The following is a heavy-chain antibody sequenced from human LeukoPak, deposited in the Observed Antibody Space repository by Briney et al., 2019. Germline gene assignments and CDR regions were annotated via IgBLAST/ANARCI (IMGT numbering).Heavy chain of an antibody. Sequence: GGSLRLSCAASGFTFGSYAMSWVRQAPGKGLEWVSAISGSGGSTYYADSVKGRFTISRDNSKNTPYLQMNSLRAEDTAVYYCAKCVSTTYYYDSSGYRDAFDIWGQGTMVTVSS. CDR1: GFTFGSYA. D-gene: IGHD3-22*01. J-gene: IGHJ3*02. CDR2: ISGSGGST. V-gene: IGHV3-23*01. CDR3: AKCVSTTYYYDSSGYRDAFDI.